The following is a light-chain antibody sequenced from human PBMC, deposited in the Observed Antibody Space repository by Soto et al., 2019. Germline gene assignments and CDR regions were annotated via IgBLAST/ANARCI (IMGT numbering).Light chain of an antibody. CDR3: MQSTQLPPT. CDR1: QSLLHSNGYNY. J-gene: IGKJ5*01. Sequence: DIVMTQSPLSLPVTPGEPASISCRSSQSLLHSNGYNYLDWYLQKQGQSPQLLIYLGSNRDSGVPDRFSGSGSGTDFTLEISRVETDDVCIYYCMQSTQLPPTFGQGTRLEIK. V-gene: IGKV2-28*01. CDR2: LGS.